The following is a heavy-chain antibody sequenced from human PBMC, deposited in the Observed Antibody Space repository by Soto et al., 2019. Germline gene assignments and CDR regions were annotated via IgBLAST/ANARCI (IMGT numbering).Heavy chain of an antibody. CDR1: GYTFTSYY. Sequence: VASVKVSCKASGYTFTSYYMHWVRQAPGQALEWMGIINPSGGSTNYAQKFQGRVTMTRDTSTSTVYMELSSLRSEDTAVYYCARVEALSSGWQKFDYWGQGTLVTVSS. CDR3: ARVEALSSGWQKFDY. D-gene: IGHD6-19*01. CDR2: INPSGGST. V-gene: IGHV1-46*01. J-gene: IGHJ4*02.